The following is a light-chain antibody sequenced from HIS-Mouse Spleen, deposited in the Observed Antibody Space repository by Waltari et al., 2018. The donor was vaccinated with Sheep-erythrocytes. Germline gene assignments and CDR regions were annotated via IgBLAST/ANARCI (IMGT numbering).Light chain of an antibody. CDR3: CSYAGSSTPWV. CDR2: EGS. J-gene: IGLJ3*02. Sequence: QSALTQPASVSGSPGQSITISCTGTSSAVGSYNLVSWYQQHPGKAPKLMIYEGSKRPSGVSNRFSGSKSGNTASLTISGLQAEDEADYYCCSYAGSSTPWVFGGGTK. V-gene: IGLV2-23*01. CDR1: SSAVGSYNL.